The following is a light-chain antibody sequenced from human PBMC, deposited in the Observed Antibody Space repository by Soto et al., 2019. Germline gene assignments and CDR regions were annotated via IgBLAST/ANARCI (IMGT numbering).Light chain of an antibody. J-gene: IGKJ1*01. V-gene: IGKV1-39*01. CDR3: QQSYSTPQT. CDR2: AAS. Sequence: DVRMTQSPSSLSASVGDRITITCRASQSISRYLNWYQHKPGKAPKLLIYAASSLQSGVPSRFSGSGSGTDFTLTISSLQPEDFATYYCQQSYSTPQTFGQGTKVDIK. CDR1: QSISRY.